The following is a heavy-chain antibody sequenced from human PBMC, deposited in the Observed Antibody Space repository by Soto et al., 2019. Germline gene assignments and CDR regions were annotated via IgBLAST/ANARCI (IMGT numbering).Heavy chain of an antibody. Sequence: PSETLSLTCAVYGGSFSGYYWSWIRQPPGKGLEWIGEINHSGSTNYNPSLKSRVTISVDTSKNQFSLKLSSVTAADTAVYYCARGGIAVAGTGRGAHQMDVWGQGTTVTVSS. CDR3: ARGGIAVAGTGRGAHQMDV. D-gene: IGHD6-19*01. CDR1: GGSFSGYY. J-gene: IGHJ6*02. CDR2: INHSGST. V-gene: IGHV4-34*01.